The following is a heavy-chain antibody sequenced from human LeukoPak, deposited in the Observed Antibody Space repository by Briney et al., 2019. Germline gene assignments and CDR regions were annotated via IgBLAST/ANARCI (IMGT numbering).Heavy chain of an antibody. CDR3: ARGKNHDFWSGYLKGDAFDI. CDR2: IYYSGST. V-gene: IGHV4-59*01. D-gene: IGHD3-3*01. Sequence: PSETLSLTCTVSGGSISSYYWSWIRQPPGKGLEWIGYIYYSGSTNYNPSLKSRATISVDTSKNQFSLKLSSVTAADTAVYYCARGKNHDFWSGYLKGDAFDIWGQGTMVTVSS. J-gene: IGHJ3*02. CDR1: GGSISSYY.